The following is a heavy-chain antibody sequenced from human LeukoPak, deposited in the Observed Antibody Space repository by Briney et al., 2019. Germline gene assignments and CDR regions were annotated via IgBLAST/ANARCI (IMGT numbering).Heavy chain of an antibody. CDR1: GFTFTSSV. D-gene: IGHD1-26*01. V-gene: IGHV1-58*02. Sequence: EASVKVSCKASGFTFTSSVMQWVRQARGQRLEWIGWIVAGSGNTNYAQKFQERVTITRDMSTSTAYMELSSLRSEDTAVYYCAAAVGATENDAFDIWGQGTMVTVSS. CDR3: AAAVGATENDAFDI. J-gene: IGHJ3*02. CDR2: IVAGSGNT.